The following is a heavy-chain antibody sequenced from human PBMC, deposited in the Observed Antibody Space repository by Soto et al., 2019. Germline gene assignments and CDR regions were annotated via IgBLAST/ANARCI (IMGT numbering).Heavy chain of an antibody. V-gene: IGHV1-18*01. Sequence: ASVKVSCKASGYTFTSYGISWVRQAPGQGLEWMGWISAYNGNTNYAQKLQGRVTMTTDTSTSTAYMELRSLRSDDTAVYYCARDLGYYDSSGYVDYWGQGTLVTVSS. CDR2: ISAYNGNT. J-gene: IGHJ4*02. D-gene: IGHD3-22*01. CDR1: GYTFTSYG. CDR3: ARDLGYYDSSGYVDY.